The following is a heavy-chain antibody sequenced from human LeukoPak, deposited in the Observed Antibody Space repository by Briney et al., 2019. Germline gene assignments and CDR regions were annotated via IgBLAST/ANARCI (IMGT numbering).Heavy chain of an antibody. Sequence: SETLSLTCTVSGGSISSYYWSWIRQPAGKGLEWIERIYTSGSTNYNPSLKSRVTMSVDTSKNQFSLKLSSVTAADTAVYYCARGNRIVGATKWFDPWGQGTLVTVSS. CDR1: GGSISSYY. CDR3: ARGNRIVGATKWFDP. CDR2: IYTSGST. D-gene: IGHD1-26*01. V-gene: IGHV4-4*07. J-gene: IGHJ5*02.